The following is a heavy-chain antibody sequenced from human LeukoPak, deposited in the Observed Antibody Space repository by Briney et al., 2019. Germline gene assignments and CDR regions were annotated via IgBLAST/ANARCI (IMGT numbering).Heavy chain of an antibody. D-gene: IGHD3-10*01. V-gene: IGHV4-61*02. J-gene: IGHJ4*02. CDR2: IYTSGST. CDR1: GGSISSGSYY. Sequence: SQTLSLTCTVSGGSISSGSYYWSWIRQPAGRGLEWIGRIYTSGSTNYNPSLKSRVTISVDTSKNQFSLKLSSVTAADTAVYYCARPNYYGSGSSSDYWGQGTLVAVSS. CDR3: ARPNYYGSGSSSDY.